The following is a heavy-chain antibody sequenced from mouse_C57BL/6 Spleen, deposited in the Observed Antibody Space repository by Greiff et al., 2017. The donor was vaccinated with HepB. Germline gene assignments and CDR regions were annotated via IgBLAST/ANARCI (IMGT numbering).Heavy chain of an antibody. J-gene: IGHJ4*01. CDR3: ARRAYYYGSRGAMDY. Sequence: VQLQQPGAELVKPGASVKLSCKASGYTFTSYWMQWVKQRPGQGLEWIGEIDPSDSYTNYNQQFKGKATLTVDPSSSTAYMQLSSLTSEDSAVYYCARRAYYYGSRGAMDYWGQGTSVTVSS. CDR2: IDPSDSYT. V-gene: IGHV1-50*01. D-gene: IGHD1-1*01. CDR1: GYTFTSYW.